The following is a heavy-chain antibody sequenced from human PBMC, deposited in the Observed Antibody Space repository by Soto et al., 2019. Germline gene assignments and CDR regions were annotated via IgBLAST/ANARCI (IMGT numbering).Heavy chain of an antibody. D-gene: IGHD3-16*02. CDR3: ARHSSFGELSPNPQYYYYGMDL. V-gene: IGHV5-51*01. Sequence: GASLKISCKVSGYRFTSYWICCLRQMPWKGLTWMGIIYPGDSDTRYSPSFQGQVTISADKSISTAYLQWSSLKASDTAMYYCARHSSFGELSPNPQYYYYGMDLWAQAITVTVTS. CDR2: IYPGDSDT. J-gene: IGHJ6*01. CDR1: GYRFTSYW.